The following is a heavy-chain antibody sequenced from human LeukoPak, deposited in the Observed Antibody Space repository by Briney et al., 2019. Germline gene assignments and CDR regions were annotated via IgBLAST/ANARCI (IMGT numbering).Heavy chain of an antibody. CDR1: GFTFSSYW. V-gene: IGHV3-7*01. CDR2: IKQDGSEK. D-gene: IGHD6-13*01. J-gene: IGHJ1*01. CDR3: ARDTPLIAAAGSRYFQH. Sequence: PGGSLRLSCAASGFTFSSYWMTWVRQAPGKGLEWVANIKQDGSEKYYVDSVKGRFTISRDNAKNSLYLQMNSLGAEDTAVYYCARDTPLIAAAGSRYFQHWGQGTLVTVSS.